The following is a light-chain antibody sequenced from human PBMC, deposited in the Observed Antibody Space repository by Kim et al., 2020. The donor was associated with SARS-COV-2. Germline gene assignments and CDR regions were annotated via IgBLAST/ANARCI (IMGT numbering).Light chain of an antibody. Sequence: DIQMTQSPSSLSASVGDRVTITCRASQSISSYLNWYQQKPGKAPKLLIYAASSLQSGVPSRFSGSGSGTDFTLTIRSLQPEDFATYYCQQSYSTPPTFGQGTKVDIK. V-gene: IGKV1-39*01. CDR3: QQSYSTPPT. J-gene: IGKJ1*01. CDR2: AAS. CDR1: QSISSY.